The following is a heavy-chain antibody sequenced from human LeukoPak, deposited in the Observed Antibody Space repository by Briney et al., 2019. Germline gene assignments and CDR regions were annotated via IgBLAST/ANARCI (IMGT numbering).Heavy chain of an antibody. CDR1: GGSFSGYY. Sequence: SETLSLTCAVYGGSFSGYYWSWIRQPPGKGLEWIGEINHSGSTNYNPSLKSRVTISVDTSKNQFSLKLSSVTAADTAVYYCAREFYYDSSGYYYGVYYFDYWGQGTLVTVSS. V-gene: IGHV4-34*01. J-gene: IGHJ4*02. CDR3: AREFYYDSSGYYYGVYYFDY. D-gene: IGHD3-22*01. CDR2: INHSGST.